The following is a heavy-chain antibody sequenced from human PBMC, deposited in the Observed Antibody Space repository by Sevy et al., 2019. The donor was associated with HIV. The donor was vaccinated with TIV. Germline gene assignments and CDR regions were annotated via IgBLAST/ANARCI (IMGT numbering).Heavy chain of an antibody. CDR2: INPSGGST. D-gene: IGHD6-19*01. J-gene: IGHJ4*02. Sequence: ASVKVSCKASGYTFTSYYMHWVRQAPGQGLEWMGIINPSGGSTSYAQKFQGRVTMTRDTSTSTVYMELSSLRSEDTAVYYCATGGRGRPLAVAGLGDYWGQGTLVTVSS. CDR1: GYTFTSYY. CDR3: ATGGRGRPLAVAGLGDY. V-gene: IGHV1-46*01.